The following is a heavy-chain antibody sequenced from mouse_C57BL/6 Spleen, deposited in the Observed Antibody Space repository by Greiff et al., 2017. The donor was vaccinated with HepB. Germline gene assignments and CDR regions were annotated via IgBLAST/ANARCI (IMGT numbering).Heavy chain of an antibody. Sequence: QVQLQQSGAELVRPGTSVKVSCKASGYAFTNYLIEWVKQRPGQGLEWIGVINPGSGGTNYNEKFKGKATLTADKSSSTAYMQLSSLTSEDSAVYFCARGGSSYGYAMDYWGQGTSVTVSS. J-gene: IGHJ4*01. CDR3: ARGGSSYGYAMDY. CDR2: INPGSGGT. CDR1: GYAFTNYL. D-gene: IGHD1-1*01. V-gene: IGHV1-54*01.